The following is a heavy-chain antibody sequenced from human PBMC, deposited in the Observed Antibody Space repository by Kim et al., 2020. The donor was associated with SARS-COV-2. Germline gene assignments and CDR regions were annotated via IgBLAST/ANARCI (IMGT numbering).Heavy chain of an antibody. CDR3: AKSYDILTGPFDY. Sequence: GGSLRLSCAASGFTFSSYGMHWVRQAPGKGLEWVAVISYDGSNKYYADSVKGRFTISRDNSKNTLYLQMNSLRAEDTAVYYCAKSYDILTGPFDYWGQGT. CDR1: GFTFSSYG. CDR2: ISYDGSNK. D-gene: IGHD3-9*01. J-gene: IGHJ4*02. V-gene: IGHV3-30*18.